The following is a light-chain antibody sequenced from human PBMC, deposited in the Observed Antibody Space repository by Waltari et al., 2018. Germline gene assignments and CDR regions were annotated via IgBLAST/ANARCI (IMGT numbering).Light chain of an antibody. CDR3: QQTGGSTLT. V-gene: IGKV3-20*01. Sequence: DIVLTQSPGTLSLSTGDSGTLSCRASQSVLSDYLAWYHQRPGQPPRLIIFGTSSRATGVPDRFSGSGSGTDFTLTISRLEPEDFGVYYCQQTGGSTLTFGGWTKVEIQ. J-gene: IGKJ4*01. CDR1: QSVLSDY. CDR2: GTS.